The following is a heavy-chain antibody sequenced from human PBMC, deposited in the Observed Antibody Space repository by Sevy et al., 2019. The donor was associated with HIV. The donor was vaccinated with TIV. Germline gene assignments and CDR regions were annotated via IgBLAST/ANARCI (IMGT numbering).Heavy chain of an antibody. V-gene: IGHV1-2*02. D-gene: IGHD2-21*02. CDR2: INPNSGGT. CDR3: ASEFCGGDCYSEDYYYYYGMDV. J-gene: IGHJ6*02. CDR1: GYTFTGYY. Sequence: ASVKVSCKASGYTFTGYYMHWVRQAPGQGLEWMGWINPNSGGTNYAQKFQGRVTMTRDTSISTAYMELSRLRSDDTAVYYCASEFCGGDCYSEDYYYYYGMDVWGQGTTVTVSS.